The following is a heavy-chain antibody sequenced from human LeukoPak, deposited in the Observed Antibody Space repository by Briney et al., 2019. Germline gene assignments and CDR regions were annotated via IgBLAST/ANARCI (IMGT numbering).Heavy chain of an antibody. CDR1: GFTFSSYS. CDR3: AREPTYSSSWYTTCDY. V-gene: IGHV3-21*01. CDR2: INSRSSYL. Sequence: GGSLRLSCAASGFTFSSYSMNWVRQAPGKGLEWVSSINSRSSYLYYADSVKGRITISRDNARNSLYLQMNSLRAEDTAVYYCAREPTYSSSWYTTCDYWGQGTLVTVSS. D-gene: IGHD6-13*01. J-gene: IGHJ4*02.